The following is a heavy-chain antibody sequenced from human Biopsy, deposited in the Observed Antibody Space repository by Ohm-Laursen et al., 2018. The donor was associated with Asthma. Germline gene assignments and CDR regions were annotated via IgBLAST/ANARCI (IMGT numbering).Heavy chain of an antibody. Sequence: SSLRLSCSAPGFTFSNYGMHWVRQAPGKGLDWVAVISFDGSNKNYTDSVKGRFTIFRDNSRNTLHLQMNSLRAEDTAVYYCAKDVFPGWELRRGPDYWGQGTLVTVSS. CDR2: ISFDGSNK. D-gene: IGHD1-26*01. CDR1: GFTFSNYG. CDR3: AKDVFPGWELRRGPDY. J-gene: IGHJ4*02. V-gene: IGHV3-30*18.